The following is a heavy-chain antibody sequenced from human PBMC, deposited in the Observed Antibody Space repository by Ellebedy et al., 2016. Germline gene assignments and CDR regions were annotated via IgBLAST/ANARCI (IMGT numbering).Heavy chain of an antibody. CDR1: GGSFSGYY. J-gene: IGHJ4*02. V-gene: IGHV4-34*01. Sequence: SETLSLXXAVYGGSFSGYYWSWIRQPPGKGLEWIGEINHSGSTNYNPSLKSRVTISVDTSKNQFSLELSSVTAADTAVYYCARKRRGPGDYDPPRDYFDYWGQGTLVTVSS. D-gene: IGHD4-17*01. CDR2: INHSGST. CDR3: ARKRRGPGDYDPPRDYFDY.